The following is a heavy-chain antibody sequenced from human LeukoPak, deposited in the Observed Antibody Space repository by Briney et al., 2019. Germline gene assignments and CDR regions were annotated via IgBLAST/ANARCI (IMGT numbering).Heavy chain of an antibody. J-gene: IGHJ4*02. V-gene: IGHV3-21*01. CDR1: GFTFSSYS. CDR2: ISTSGTYI. D-gene: IGHD1-26*01. CDR3: ARVRGSYWPPDFDY. Sequence: GGSLRLSCAASGFTFSSYSMNWVRQAPGKGLEWVSSISTSGTYIHYADSLKGRFTISRDNAKNSLYLQMNSLRAEDTAVYYCARVRGSYWPPDFDYWGQGILVTVSS.